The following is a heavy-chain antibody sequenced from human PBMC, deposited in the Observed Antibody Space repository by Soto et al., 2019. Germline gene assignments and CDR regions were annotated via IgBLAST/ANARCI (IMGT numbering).Heavy chain of an antibody. J-gene: IGHJ6*02. D-gene: IGHD3-16*01. V-gene: IGHV1-3*01. CDR1: GYTFTSYA. CDR3: ATITSPYYYYYGMDV. Sequence: QVPLVQSGAEVKKPGASVKVSCKASGYTFTSYAMHWVRQAPGQRLEWMGWINAGNGNTKYSQKFQGRVTITRDTSASTAYMELSSLRSEDTAVYYCATITSPYYYYYGMDVWGQGTTVTVSS. CDR2: INAGNGNT.